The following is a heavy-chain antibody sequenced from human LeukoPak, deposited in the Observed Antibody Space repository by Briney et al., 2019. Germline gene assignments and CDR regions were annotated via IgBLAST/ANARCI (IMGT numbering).Heavy chain of an antibody. Sequence: PGGSLRLSCAASGFTFSSYWMSWVRQAPGKGLEWVANIKQDGSEKYYVDSVEGRFTISRDNAKNSLYLQMNSLRAEDTAVYYCARGPYYYDSSGYYYGHFQHWGQGTLVTVSS. V-gene: IGHV3-7*04. CDR2: IKQDGSEK. J-gene: IGHJ1*01. CDR3: ARGPYYYDSSGYYYGHFQH. CDR1: GFTFSSYW. D-gene: IGHD3-22*01.